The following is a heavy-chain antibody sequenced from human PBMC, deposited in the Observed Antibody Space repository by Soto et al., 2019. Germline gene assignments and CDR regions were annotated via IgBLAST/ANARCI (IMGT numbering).Heavy chain of an antibody. J-gene: IGHJ4*02. CDR1: GFTFSTFA. V-gene: IGHV3-23*01. CDR2: IDNSGRAT. D-gene: IGHD1-26*01. Sequence: GGSLRLSCTASGFTFSTFAMNWVRQAPGEGLEWVSAIDNSGRATYYATPVKGRFTISRDNSRSTLYPQMNSLRVDDTALYFCAQVGLTTRNFDYWGQGTLVTVS. CDR3: AQVGLTTRNFDY.